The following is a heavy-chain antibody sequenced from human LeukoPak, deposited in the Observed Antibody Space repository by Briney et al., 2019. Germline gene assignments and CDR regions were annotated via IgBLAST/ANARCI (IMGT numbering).Heavy chain of an antibody. D-gene: IGHD2-2*01. CDR2: INPNSGGT. CDR3: AREDIVVVPAATTNWFDP. V-gene: IGHV1-2*02. J-gene: IGHJ5*02. CDR1: GYTFTGYY. Sequence: ASVKVSCKASGYTFTGYYMHWVRQAPGQGLEWMGWINPNSGGTNYAQKFQGRVTMTRDTSISTAYMELSRLRSDDTAVYYCAREDIVVVPAATTNWFDPWGQGTLVTVSS.